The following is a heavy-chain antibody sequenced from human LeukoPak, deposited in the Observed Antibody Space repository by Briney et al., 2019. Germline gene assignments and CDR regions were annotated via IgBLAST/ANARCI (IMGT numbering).Heavy chain of an antibody. CDR2: ISYDGSNK. D-gene: IGHD3-22*01. J-gene: IGHJ4*02. CDR1: GFTFSSYG. Sequence: GGSLRLSCAASGFTFSSYGMHWVRQAPGKGLEWVAVISYDGSNKYYADSVKGRFTISRDNAKNSLYLQMNSLRAEDTAVYYCARDLPAYDSSGSLGYWGQGTLVTVSS. CDR3: ARDLPAYDSSGSLGY. V-gene: IGHV3-30*03.